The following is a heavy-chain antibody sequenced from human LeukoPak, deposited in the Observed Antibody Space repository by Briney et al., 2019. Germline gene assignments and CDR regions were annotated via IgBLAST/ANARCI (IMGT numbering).Heavy chain of an antibody. CDR3: ARGERDLDH. CDR1: GLSFSDSA. D-gene: IGHD3-16*01. J-gene: IGHJ4*02. V-gene: IGHV3-49*04. CDR2: TRSKVYGGTT. Sequence: GGSLRLSCTFSGLSFSDSAVTWVRQAAGKGLEWIGCTRSKVYGGTTEYAASVKGRITISRDESKSIAYLQMDSLTTEDTAVYFCARGERDLDHWGQGTLVTVSS.